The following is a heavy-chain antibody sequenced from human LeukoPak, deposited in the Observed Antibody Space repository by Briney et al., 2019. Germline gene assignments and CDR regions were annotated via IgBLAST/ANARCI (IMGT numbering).Heavy chain of an antibody. V-gene: IGHV1-69*13. CDR2: IIPIFGTA. Sequence: ASVKVSCKASGGTFSSYAISWVRQAPGQGLEWMGGIIPIFGTANYAQKFQGRVTITADESTSTAYMELSSLRAEDTAVYYCAKDEEEYFWSGYYKYYYYGMDVWGQGTTVTVSS. CDR3: AKDEEEYFWSGYYKYYYYGMDV. J-gene: IGHJ6*02. D-gene: IGHD3-3*01. CDR1: GGTFSSYA.